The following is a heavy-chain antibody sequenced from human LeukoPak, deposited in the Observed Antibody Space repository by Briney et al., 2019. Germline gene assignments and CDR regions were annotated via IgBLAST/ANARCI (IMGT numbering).Heavy chain of an antibody. CDR2: IYYTGRT. CDR3: AGGKGGGCGGYYYYYMDV. D-gene: IGHD3-10*01. V-gene: IGHV4-4*02. CDR1: GGSISSSNW. Sequence: SETLSLTCDVSGGSISSSNWWSWVRQPPGKGLEWIGEIYYTGRTNYNSSLKSRVTMSVDKSKNQFSLSLTSVTAADTAVYYCAGGKGGGCGGYYYYYMDVWGKGTTVTVSS. J-gene: IGHJ6*03.